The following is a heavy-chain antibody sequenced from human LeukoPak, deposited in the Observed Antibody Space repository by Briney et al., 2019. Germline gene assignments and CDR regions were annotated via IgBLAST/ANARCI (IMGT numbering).Heavy chain of an antibody. CDR2: ISYDGGNK. Sequence: PGGSLTLTCAVSGFTFSSNAGHGVRQAPPRGLEWVAVISYDGGNKYYTASVKGRFTISRDNSKNTLYLQLSSLSPEDTAVYYCGEDRSRAFDIGGEGTMVTVSS. J-gene: IGHJ3*02. CDR3: GEDRSRAFDI. V-gene: IGHV3-30-3*01. D-gene: IGHD6-19*01. CDR1: GFTFSSNA.